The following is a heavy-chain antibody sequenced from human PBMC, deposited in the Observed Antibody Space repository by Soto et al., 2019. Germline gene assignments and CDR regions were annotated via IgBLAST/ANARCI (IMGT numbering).Heavy chain of an antibody. Sequence: ASVKVSCKASGYTFTSYGISWVRQAPGQGLEWMGWISAYNGNTNYAQKLQGRVTMTTDTSTSTAYMELRSLRSDDTAVYYCARGWFGELVEGSRGLFDPWGQGTLVTVSS. V-gene: IGHV1-18*01. D-gene: IGHD3-10*01. CDR2: ISAYNGNT. J-gene: IGHJ5*02. CDR1: GYTFTSYG. CDR3: ARGWFGELVEGSRGLFDP.